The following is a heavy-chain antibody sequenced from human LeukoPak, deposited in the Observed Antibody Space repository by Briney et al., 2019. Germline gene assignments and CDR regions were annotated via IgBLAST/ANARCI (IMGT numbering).Heavy chain of an antibody. CDR1: GYTFTSYY. CDR3: AREDGFCSSSSCYNDY. Sequence: ASVKVSCTASGYTFTSYYMHWVRQAPGQGLEWMGIINPSGGSTSYAQKFQGRVTMTRDTSTSTVYMELNTLRSDDTAVYYCAREDGFCSSSSCYNDYWGQGTLVTVSS. V-gene: IGHV1-46*01. CDR2: INPSGGST. D-gene: IGHD2-2*02. J-gene: IGHJ4*02.